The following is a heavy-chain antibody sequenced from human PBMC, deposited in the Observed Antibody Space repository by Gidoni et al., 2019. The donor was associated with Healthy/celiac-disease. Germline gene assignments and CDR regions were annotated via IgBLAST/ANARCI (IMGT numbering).Heavy chain of an antibody. CDR2: IYTRGST. D-gene: IGHD2-2*01. CDR3: ARADRRYCSSTSCYLRGFDP. CDR1: GGSISSYY. V-gene: IGHV4-4*07. J-gene: IGHJ5*02. Sequence: QVQLQESGPGLVKPSETLSLTCTVSGGSISSYYWSWLRQPAGKGLEWIGRIYTRGSTNYNPSLKSRVTMSVDTSKNQFSLKLSSVTAADTAVYYCARADRRYCSSTSCYLRGFDPWGQGTLVTVSS.